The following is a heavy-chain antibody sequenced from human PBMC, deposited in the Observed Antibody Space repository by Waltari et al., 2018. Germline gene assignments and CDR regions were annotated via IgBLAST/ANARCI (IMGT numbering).Heavy chain of an antibody. D-gene: IGHD2-15*01. J-gene: IGHJ4*02. CDR1: GDSMSSAYW. CDR2: VYGGGKT. Sequence: QLQLQESGPGLVKPSGTLSLTCAVSGDSMSSAYWWSWVRQPPGKGLEWRGQVYGGGKTNYNPSFASRVTVELDTYNKKFSLKVTSATAADTAVYYCARDRGRGLYLDSWGPG. CDR3: ARDRGRGLYLDS. V-gene: IGHV4-4*02.